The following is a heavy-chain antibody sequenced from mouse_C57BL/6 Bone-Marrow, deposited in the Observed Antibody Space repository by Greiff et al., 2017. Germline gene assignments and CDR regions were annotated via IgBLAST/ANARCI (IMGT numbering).Heavy chain of an antibody. J-gene: IGHJ1*03. V-gene: IGHV5-9*01. Sequence: EVKVVESGGGLVKPGGSLKLSCAASGFTFSSYTMSWVRQTPEKRLQWVAAISGGGGNTYYPDSVQGRFTISRDNDKNILYLQMSSLRSEDTALYYCSRQVTTVLATKYFDVWGTGTTVTVSS. D-gene: IGHD1-1*01. CDR1: GFTFSSYT. CDR2: ISGGGGNT. CDR3: SRQVTTVLATKYFDV.